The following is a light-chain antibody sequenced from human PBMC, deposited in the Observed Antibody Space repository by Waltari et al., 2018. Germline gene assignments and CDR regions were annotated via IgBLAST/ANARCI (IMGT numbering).Light chain of an antibody. V-gene: IGKV3-15*01. CDR3: QQYDEWPRT. CDR1: QSVNYY. CDR2: GAS. J-gene: IGKJ1*01. Sequence: EVVLTQSPATLSVSPGERATLSCRDSQSVNYYLAWYQQKDGQAPRLLIYGASTRATGIPARFSGSGSGTEFTLSISSLQSEDFAIYYCQQYDEWPRTFGHGTRVEI.